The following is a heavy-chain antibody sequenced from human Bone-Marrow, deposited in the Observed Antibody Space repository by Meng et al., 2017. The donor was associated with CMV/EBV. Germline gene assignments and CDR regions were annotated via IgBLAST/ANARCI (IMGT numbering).Heavy chain of an antibody. Sequence: GESLKISCAASGFTFSDYGMNWVRQAPGKGLEWVAFTRFDGGTQYYVDSVKGRFTISRDNSKNTLYLQMNSLRAEDTAVYYCAREIRQQLDYWGQGTLVTVSS. CDR3: AREIRQQLDY. CDR1: GFTFSDYG. V-gene: IGHV3-30*02. J-gene: IGHJ4*02. CDR2: TRFDGGTQ. D-gene: IGHD6-13*01.